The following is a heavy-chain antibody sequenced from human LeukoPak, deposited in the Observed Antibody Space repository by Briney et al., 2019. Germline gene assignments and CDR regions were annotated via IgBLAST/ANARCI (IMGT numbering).Heavy chain of an antibody. CDR1: GGSISSSSYH. J-gene: IGHJ6*03. CDR3: ARLGVRGGPGYMDV. CDR2: IYYSGST. Sequence: SETLSLTCTVSGGSISSSSYHWGWIRQPPGKGLEWIGSIYYSGSTYYNPSLKSRVTISVDTSKNQFSLKLSSVTAADTAVYYCARLGVRGGPGYMDVWGKGTTVTVSS. V-gene: IGHV4-39*01. D-gene: IGHD3-10*01.